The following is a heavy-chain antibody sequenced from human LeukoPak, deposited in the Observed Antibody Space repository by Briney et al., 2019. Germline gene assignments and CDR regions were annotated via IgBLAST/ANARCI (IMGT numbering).Heavy chain of an antibody. D-gene: IGHD3-3*01. CDR2: ISYDGSNK. CDR3: AKDPHYDFWSDYYLGYFDY. Sequence: GGSLRLSCAASGFTFSSYAMHWVRQAPGKGLEWVAVISYDGSNKYYADSVKGRFTISRDNSKNTLYLQMNSLRAEDTAVYYCAKDPHYDFWSDYYLGYFDYWGQGTLVTVSS. CDR1: GFTFSSYA. V-gene: IGHV3-30-3*02. J-gene: IGHJ4*02.